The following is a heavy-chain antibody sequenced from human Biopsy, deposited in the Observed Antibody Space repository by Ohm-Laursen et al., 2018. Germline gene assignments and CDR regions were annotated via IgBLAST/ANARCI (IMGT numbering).Heavy chain of an antibody. V-gene: IGHV4-59*01. Sequence: SETLSLTCTVSGDSISSYYWSWIRQPPGKGLQWIGYVYYTGSTDYNPSLQSRVTISVDTSKNHFSLRLRSVTAADTAVYYCARLRQGSISASDAYYGMDVWGQGTTVIV. CDR2: VYYTGST. CDR1: GDSISSYY. CDR3: ARLRQGSISASDAYYGMDV. D-gene: IGHD3-10*01. J-gene: IGHJ6*02.